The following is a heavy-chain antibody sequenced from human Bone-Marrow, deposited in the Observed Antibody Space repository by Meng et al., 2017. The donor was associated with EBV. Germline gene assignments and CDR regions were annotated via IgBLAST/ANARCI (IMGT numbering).Heavy chain of an antibody. D-gene: IGHD3-22*01. CDR1: GYTFTSYY. CDR3: ARSYDSSGYSRATFDY. CDR2: INPSGGST. J-gene: IGHJ4*02. V-gene: IGHV1-46*01. Sequence: QVQVVQSGVKGKKPGASVKVSCKSSGYTFTSYYMHWVRQAPGQGLEWMGIINPSGGSTSYAQKFQGRFTMTRDTSTSTVYMELSSLRSEDTAVYYCARSYDSSGYSRATFDYWGQGTLVTVSS.